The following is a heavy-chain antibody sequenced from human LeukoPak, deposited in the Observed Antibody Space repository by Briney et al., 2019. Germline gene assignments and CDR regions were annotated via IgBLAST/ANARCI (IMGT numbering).Heavy chain of an antibody. V-gene: IGHV3-30*04. CDR2: ISYDGSNK. J-gene: IGHJ5*02. CDR3: AREFIGISSGWHPYNWFDP. D-gene: IGHD6-19*01. Sequence: GGSLRLSCAASGFIFSSYAMHWVRQAPGKGLEWVAVISYDGSNKYYADSVKGRFTISRDNSKNTLYLQMNSLRAEDTAVYYCAREFIGISSGWHPYNWFDPWGQGTLVTVSS. CDR1: GFIFSSYA.